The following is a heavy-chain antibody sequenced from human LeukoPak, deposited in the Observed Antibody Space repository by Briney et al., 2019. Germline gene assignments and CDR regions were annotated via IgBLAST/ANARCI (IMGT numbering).Heavy chain of an antibody. V-gene: IGHV4-34*01. Sequence: PSETLSLTCAVSGVSFSTYYWSWIRQSPEKGLEWIGEVNHSGYTSYNPSLKGRVTISVDTSKNQFSLKLSSVTAADTAVYYCARQLYGSDYWGQGTLVTVSS. CDR3: ARQLYGSDY. CDR2: VNHSGYT. D-gene: IGHD4-17*01. J-gene: IGHJ4*02. CDR1: GVSFSTYY.